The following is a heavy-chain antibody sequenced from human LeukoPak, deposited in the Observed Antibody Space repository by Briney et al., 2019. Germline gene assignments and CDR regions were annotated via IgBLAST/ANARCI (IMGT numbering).Heavy chain of an antibody. CDR3: ARDKGSSWSDAFDI. Sequence: PGGSLRLSCAASGFTVSSNYMTWVRQAPGKGLEWVSVISIPGSITYADSVKGRFATSRDNSKNTLYLQMNSLRADDTAVYYCARDKGSSWSDAFDIWGQGTVVTVPS. CDR1: GFTVSSNY. D-gene: IGHD6-13*01. CDR2: ISIPGSI. V-gene: IGHV3-53*01. J-gene: IGHJ3*02.